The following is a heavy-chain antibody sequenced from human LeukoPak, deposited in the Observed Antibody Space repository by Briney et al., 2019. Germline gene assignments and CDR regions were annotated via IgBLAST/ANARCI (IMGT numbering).Heavy chain of an antibody. Sequence: GGSLRLSCSASGSTFKSYAMHWVRQAPGKGLEYVSSINTNGANTYYADSVKGRFTISRDNSRNTVYVQMNSLTPEDTAMYYCARQGVYGDYAHDYWGQGTLVTVSS. CDR2: INTNGANT. V-gene: IGHV3-64*04. D-gene: IGHD4-17*01. J-gene: IGHJ4*02. CDR3: ARQGVYGDYAHDY. CDR1: GSTFKSYA.